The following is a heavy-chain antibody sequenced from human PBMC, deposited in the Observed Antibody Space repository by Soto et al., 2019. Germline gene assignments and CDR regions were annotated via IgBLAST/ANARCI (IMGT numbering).Heavy chain of an antibody. CDR3: ARSGADSSGWNYNWFDP. CDR1: GFTFDDYG. D-gene: IGHD6-19*01. CDR2: INWNGGST. V-gene: IGHV3-20*01. Sequence: EVQLVESGGGVVRPGGSLRLSCAASGFTFDDYGMSWVRQAPGKGLEWVSGINWNGGSTGYADSVKGRFTISRDNAKNSLYLQMNSLRAEDTALYHCARSGADSSGWNYNWFDPWGQGTLVTVSS. J-gene: IGHJ5*02.